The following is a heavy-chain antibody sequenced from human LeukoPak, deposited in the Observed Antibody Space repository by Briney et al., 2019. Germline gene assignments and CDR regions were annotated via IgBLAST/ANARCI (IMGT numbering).Heavy chain of an antibody. J-gene: IGHJ4*02. CDR1: GFTFSSFA. Sequence: GGSLRLSCAASGFTFSSFAFNWVRQSPGKGLEWVSSISSTSSYIYYADSVKGRFTVSRDNAKNSLYLQMNSLRAEDTAVYFCARDGASHLIATIVGDYFDYWGQGILVTVSS. V-gene: IGHV3-21*01. CDR3: ARDGASHLIATIVGDYFDY. CDR2: ISSTSSYI. D-gene: IGHD2-21*01.